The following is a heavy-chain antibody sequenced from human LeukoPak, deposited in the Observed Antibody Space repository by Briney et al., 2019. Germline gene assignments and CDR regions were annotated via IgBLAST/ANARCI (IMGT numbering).Heavy chain of an antibody. CDR3: ARLYDFWSGYELDY. CDR1: GYSISSGYY. J-gene: IGHJ4*02. Sequence: SETLSLTCAVSGYSISSGYYWGWIRQPPGKGLEWIGSIYHSGSTYCNPSLKSRVTISVDTSKNQFSLKLSSVTAADTAVYYCARLYDFWSGYELDYWGQGTLVTVSS. V-gene: IGHV4-38-2*01. D-gene: IGHD3-3*01. CDR2: IYHSGST.